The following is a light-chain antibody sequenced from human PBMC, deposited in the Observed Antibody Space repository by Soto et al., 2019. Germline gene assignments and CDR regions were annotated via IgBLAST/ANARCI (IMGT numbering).Light chain of an antibody. CDR2: DTN. Sequence: VVTQEPSLTVSPGGTVTLTCGSSTGAVTSGHYVHWFQQKPGQAPRTLIYDTNNKHSWTPARCSGSLLGGKAALTLSGAQPEDEADYYCLVIFTGVGEVFGTGTKLTVL. V-gene: IGLV7-46*01. CDR1: TGAVTSGHY. J-gene: IGLJ1*01. CDR3: LVIFTGVGEV.